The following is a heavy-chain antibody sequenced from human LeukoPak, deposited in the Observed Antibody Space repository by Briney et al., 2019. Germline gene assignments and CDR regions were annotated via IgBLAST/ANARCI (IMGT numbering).Heavy chain of an antibody. D-gene: IGHD3-16*01. CDR2: IWHDGSHK. CDR3: VRGWGSNVYASAFDV. CDR1: GFTFSTYG. J-gene: IGHJ3*01. V-gene: IGHV3-33*01. Sequence: GGSLRLSCAASGFTFSTYGMHWVRQAPGKGLEWVAVIWHDGSHKDYADSVKGRFTISRDNSKNTLYLQMNDLRAEDTAVYFCVRGWGSNVYASAFDVWGQGTMVTVSS.